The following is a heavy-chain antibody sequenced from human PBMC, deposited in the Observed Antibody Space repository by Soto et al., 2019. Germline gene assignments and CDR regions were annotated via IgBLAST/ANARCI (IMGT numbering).Heavy chain of an antibody. V-gene: IGHV3-53*04. D-gene: IGHD1-7*01. Sequence: GGSLRLSCAASGFTVSSNYMSWVRQAPGKGLEWVSVIYSGGSTYYADSVKGRFTISRHNSKNTLYLQMNSLRAEDTAVYYCARVITGTTSVGGPFDYWGQGTLVTVSS. CDR2: IYSGGST. J-gene: IGHJ4*02. CDR1: GFTVSSNY. CDR3: ARVITGTTSVGGPFDY.